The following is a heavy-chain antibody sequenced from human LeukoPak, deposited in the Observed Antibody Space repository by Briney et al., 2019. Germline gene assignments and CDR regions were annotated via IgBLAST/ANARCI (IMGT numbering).Heavy chain of an antibody. J-gene: IGHJ4*02. Sequence: GESLKISCKGSGYSFTSYWIGWVRQMPGKGLEWMGIIYPGDSDTRYSPSSQGQVTISADKSISTAYLQWSSLKASDTAMYYCARLGPLLRIQLWLPYFDYWGQGTLVTVSS. V-gene: IGHV5-51*01. D-gene: IGHD5-18*01. CDR1: GYSFTSYW. CDR3: ARLGPLLRIQLWLPYFDY. CDR2: IYPGDSDT.